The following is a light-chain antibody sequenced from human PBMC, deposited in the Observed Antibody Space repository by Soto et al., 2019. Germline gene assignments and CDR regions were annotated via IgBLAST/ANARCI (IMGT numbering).Light chain of an antibody. CDR2: WAS. CDR3: QQYYSTPLP. V-gene: IGKV4-1*01. Sequence: DIVMTQSPDSLTVSLGERATINCKSSQSVFYSSNNKNYLAWYRQKPGQPPKLLIYWASTRESGVPDRFSGSGSGTDFILTISSLQAEDVAVYYCQQYYSTPLPCGGGTKVEIK. CDR1: QSVFYSSNNKNY. J-gene: IGKJ4*01.